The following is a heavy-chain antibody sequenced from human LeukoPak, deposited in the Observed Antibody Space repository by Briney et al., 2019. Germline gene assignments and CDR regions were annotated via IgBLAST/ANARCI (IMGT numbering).Heavy chain of an antibody. CDR1: GGSISSYY. Sequence: SETLSLTCTVSGGSISSYYWSWIRQPPGKGLEWIGYIYYSGSTNYNPSLKSRVTISVDTSKNQFSLKLSSVTAADTAVYYCAREGPPFWFDPWGQGTLVTVSS. V-gene: IGHV4-59*01. CDR3: AREGPPFWFDP. CDR2: IYYSGST. J-gene: IGHJ5*02.